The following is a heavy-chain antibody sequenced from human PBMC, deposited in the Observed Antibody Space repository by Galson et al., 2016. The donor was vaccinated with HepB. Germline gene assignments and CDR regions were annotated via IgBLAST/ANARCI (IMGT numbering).Heavy chain of an antibody. CDR1: GDSISSYY. Sequence: TLSLTCSVSGDSISSYYGSWIRQPPGKGVEWIGYIDYSGSTNYNPSLKSRVTISLDTPKNQFSLRLTSVTAADTAMYYCASGYTGYGIFDFWGQGTLVTV. D-gene: IGHD5-12*01. J-gene: IGHJ4*02. CDR3: ASGYTGYGIFDF. V-gene: IGHV4-59*01. CDR2: IDYSGST.